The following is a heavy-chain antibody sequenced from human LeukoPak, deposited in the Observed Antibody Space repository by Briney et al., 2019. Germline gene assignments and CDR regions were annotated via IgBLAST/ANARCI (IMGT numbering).Heavy chain of an antibody. Sequence: GGSLRLSCAASGFTVSSNYMSWVRQAPGKGLEWVSVIYSGGSTYYADSVKGRFTISRDNSKNTLYLQMNSLRAEDTAVYYCASFPMITFGGAKDYWGQGTLVTVSS. D-gene: IGHD3-16*01. CDR3: ASFPMITFGGAKDY. J-gene: IGHJ4*02. CDR1: GFTVSSNY. V-gene: IGHV3-53*01. CDR2: IYSGGST.